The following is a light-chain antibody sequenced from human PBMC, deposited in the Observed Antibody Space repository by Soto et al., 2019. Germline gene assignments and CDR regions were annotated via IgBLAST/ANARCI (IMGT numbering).Light chain of an antibody. J-gene: IGLJ2*01. CDR3: ASWDDRLGAVI. Sequence: QSMLTQPPSAAGTPGQKVFISWSGSSSNIGGTNYAYLYQQLPGAAPKLLMHSNNLRPSGVPERISGSKFGTAASLAISGLRSEDEAVYYCASWDDRLGAVIFGGGTKVTVL. V-gene: IGLV1-47*02. CDR2: SNN. CDR1: SSNIGGTNY.